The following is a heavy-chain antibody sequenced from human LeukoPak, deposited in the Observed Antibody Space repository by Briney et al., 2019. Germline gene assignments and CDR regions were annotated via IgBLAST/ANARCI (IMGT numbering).Heavy chain of an antibody. V-gene: IGHV4-61*02. Sequence: SETLSLTCTVSGGSISSGTYYWSWIRQPAGKGLEWIGRIYSTGSTNYSPSLKSRVTISVDTSKNQFFLKLNSVTAAATAIYYCAGALWFGELLIWGRGTLVTVSS. CDR3: AGALWFGELLI. CDR2: IYSTGST. CDR1: GGSISSGTYY. D-gene: IGHD3-10*01. J-gene: IGHJ4*02.